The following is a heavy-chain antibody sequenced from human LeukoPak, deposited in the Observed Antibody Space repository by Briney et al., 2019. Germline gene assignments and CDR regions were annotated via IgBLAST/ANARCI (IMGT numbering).Heavy chain of an antibody. CDR2: IIPIFGTA. CDR1: GGTFSSYA. CDR3: AIKRSSSFDY. V-gene: IGHV1-69*05. D-gene: IGHD6-6*01. J-gene: IGHJ4*02. Sequence: ASVKVSCKASGGTFSSYAISWVRQAPGQGLVWMGGIIPIFGTANYAQKFQGRVTITTDESTSTAYMELSSLRSEDTAVYYCAIKRSSSFDYWGQGTLVTVSS.